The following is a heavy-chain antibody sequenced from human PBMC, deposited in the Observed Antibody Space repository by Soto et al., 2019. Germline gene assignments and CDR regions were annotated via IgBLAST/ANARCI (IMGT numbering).Heavy chain of an antibody. CDR2: ISSSSLSI. D-gene: IGHD6-6*01. CDR1: GFTFSSYS. V-gene: IGHV3-21*01. Sequence: EVQLVESGGGLVKPGGSLRLSCAASGFTFSSYSMNWVRQAPGKGLEWVSSISSSSLSINYADSVKGRFSISRDNAQNSLHLQMNNLRAEDTAVYYCARNESSNIYGMDVWSQGTTVTVSS. J-gene: IGHJ6*02. CDR3: ARNESSNIYGMDV.